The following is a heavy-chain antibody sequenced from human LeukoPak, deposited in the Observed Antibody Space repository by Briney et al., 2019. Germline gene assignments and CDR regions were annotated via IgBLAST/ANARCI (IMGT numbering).Heavy chain of an antibody. CDR2: ISSSSYI. J-gene: IGHJ3*02. D-gene: IGHD2-2*01. CDR1: GFTFSSYS. Sequence: GGFLRLSCAASGFTFSSYSMNWVRQAPGKGLEWVSSISSSSYIYYADSVKGRFTISRDNAKNSLYLQMNSLRAEDTAVYYCARSYCSSTSCYFEGAFDIWGQGTMVTVSS. CDR3: ARSYCSSTSCYFEGAFDI. V-gene: IGHV3-21*01.